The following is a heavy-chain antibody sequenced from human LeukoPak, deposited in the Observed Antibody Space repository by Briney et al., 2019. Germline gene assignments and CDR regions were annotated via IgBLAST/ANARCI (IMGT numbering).Heavy chain of an antibody. CDR1: GGSISSYY. Sequence: SETLSLTCTVSGGSISSYYWSWIRQPPGKGLEWIGYIYYSGSTNYNPSLKSRVTISVDTSKNQFSLKLSSVTAEDTAVYYCARAEYSSSSGFAVYYYYYMDVWGKGTTVTVSS. D-gene: IGHD6-6*01. J-gene: IGHJ6*03. CDR3: ARAEYSSSSGFAVYYYYYMDV. CDR2: IYYSGST. V-gene: IGHV4-59*01.